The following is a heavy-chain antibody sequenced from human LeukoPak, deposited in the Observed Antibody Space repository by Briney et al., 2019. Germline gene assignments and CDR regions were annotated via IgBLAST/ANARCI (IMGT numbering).Heavy chain of an antibody. CDR3: ARDMSRDYYDSSGYYRDAFDI. V-gene: IGHV1-2*02. CDR1: GYTFTDYF. J-gene: IGHJ3*02. D-gene: IGHD3-22*01. Sequence: GASVKVSCKASGYTFTDYFMQWVRQAPGQGLEWMGWINPHNGDTKYAQKFQGRVTMTRDTSISTAYMELSRLRSDDTAVYYCARDMSRDYYDSSGYYRDAFDIWGQGTMVTVSS. CDR2: INPHNGDT.